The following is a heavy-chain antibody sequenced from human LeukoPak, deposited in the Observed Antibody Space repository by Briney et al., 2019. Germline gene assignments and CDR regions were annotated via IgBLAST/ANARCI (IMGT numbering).Heavy chain of an antibody. CDR3: VTESGWLFDY. Sequence: GSLRLSCAASGFTFSSYSMNWVRQAPGKGLEWVSYISSSGSTIYYADSVKGRFTISRDNAKNSLFLQVNSLRAEDTAMYYCVTESGWLFDYWGQGTLVTVSS. CDR2: ISSSGSTI. CDR1: GFTFSSYS. D-gene: IGHD6-19*01. V-gene: IGHV3-48*04. J-gene: IGHJ4*02.